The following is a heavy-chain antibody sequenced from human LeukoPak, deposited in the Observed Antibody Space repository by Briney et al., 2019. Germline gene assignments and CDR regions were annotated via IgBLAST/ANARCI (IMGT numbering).Heavy chain of an antibody. CDR3: ARDPVQDFDF. CDR2: INKDGSEK. V-gene: IGHV3-7*01. CDR1: GFTFTNW. J-gene: IGHJ4*02. Sequence: PGGSLRLSCAASGFTFTNWMTWVRQAPGKGLEWVANINKDGSEKQYVDSVKGRFTTSRDNPKNSVYLQMSSLRVEDSAVYYCARDPVQDFDFWGQGIMVTVSS.